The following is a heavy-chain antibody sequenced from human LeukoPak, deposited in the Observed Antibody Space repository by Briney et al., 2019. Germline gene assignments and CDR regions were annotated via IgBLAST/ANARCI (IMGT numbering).Heavy chain of an antibody. D-gene: IGHD5-18*01. CDR1: GYTSTSYG. CDR3: ARGGDFVEYSYGPSYYYYYMDV. J-gene: IGHJ6*03. Sequence: GASVKVSCKASGYTSTSYGISWVRQAPGQGLEWMGWISAYNCNTNYAQKLQGRVTMTTDTSTSTAYMELRSLRSDDTAVYYCARGGDFVEYSYGPSYYYYYMDVWGKGTTVTVSS. CDR2: ISAYNCNT. V-gene: IGHV1-18*01.